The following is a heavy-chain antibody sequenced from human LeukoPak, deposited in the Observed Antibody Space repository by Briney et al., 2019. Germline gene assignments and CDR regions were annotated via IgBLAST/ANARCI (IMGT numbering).Heavy chain of an antibody. CDR1: GGSISSYY. Sequence: SETLSLTCTVSGGSISSYYWSWIRQPPGKGLEWIGYIYYSGSTNYNPSLKSRVTISVDTSKNQFSLKLSSVTAADTAVYYCARDRGIVGATRKTALGYWGQGTLVTVSS. J-gene: IGHJ4*02. D-gene: IGHD1-26*01. CDR3: ARDRGIVGATRKTALGY. V-gene: IGHV4-59*01. CDR2: IYYSGST.